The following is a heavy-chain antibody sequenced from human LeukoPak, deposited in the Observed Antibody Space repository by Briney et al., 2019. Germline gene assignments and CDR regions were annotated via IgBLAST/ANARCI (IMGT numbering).Heavy chain of an antibody. J-gene: IGHJ4*02. CDR3: VRDGDDYNFDY. D-gene: IGHD5-24*01. CDR2: VKGDGSFT. V-gene: IGHV3-74*01. CDR1: GFTFRNYW. Sequence: GGSLRLSCAASGFTFRNYWMHWVPQAPGKGLVWVSRVKGDGSFTDYADSVKGRFTISRDNAKNTLYLQMYSLRAEDTAAYYCVRDGDDYNFDYWGQGSLVTVSS.